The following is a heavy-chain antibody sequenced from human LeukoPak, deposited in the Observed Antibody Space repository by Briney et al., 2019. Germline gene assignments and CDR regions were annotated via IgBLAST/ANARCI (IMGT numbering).Heavy chain of an antibody. CDR1: GGSISSYY. V-gene: IGHV4-59*01. CDR2: IYYSGST. CDR3: ARVERWFGEFDY. J-gene: IGHJ4*02. Sequence: SETLSLTCTVSGGSISSYYWSWIRQPPGKGLEWIGYIYYSGSTNYNPSLKSRVTISVDTSKNQFSLKLSSVTAADTAVYYCARVERWFGEFDYWGQGTLVTVSS. D-gene: IGHD3-10*01.